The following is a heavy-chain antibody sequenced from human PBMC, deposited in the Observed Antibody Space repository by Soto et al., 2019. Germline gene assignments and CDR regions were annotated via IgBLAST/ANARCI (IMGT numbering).Heavy chain of an antibody. Sequence: EVQLVESGGGLVKPGGSLRLSCAASGFTFSSYSMNWVRQAPGKGLEWVSSISSSSSYIYYADSVTGRFTISRDNAKNSLYLQMSSLRAEDTAVYYCARVISSGWSEGDNWFDPWGQGTLVTVSS. CDR2: ISSSSSYI. CDR3: ARVISSGWSEGDNWFDP. J-gene: IGHJ5*02. D-gene: IGHD6-19*01. CDR1: GFTFSSYS. V-gene: IGHV3-21*01.